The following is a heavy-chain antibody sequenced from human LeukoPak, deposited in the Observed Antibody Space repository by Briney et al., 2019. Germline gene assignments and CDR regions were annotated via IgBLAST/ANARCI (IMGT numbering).Heavy chain of an antibody. Sequence: EASVKVSCKASGYTFNSYGISWVRQAPGQGLEWMGWINPNSGGTNYAQKFQGRVTMTRDTSISTAYMELSRLRSDDTAVYYCARGMVPAAIPGAYWGQGTLVTVSS. CDR2: INPNSGGT. D-gene: IGHD2-2*02. J-gene: IGHJ4*02. CDR3: ARGMVPAAIPGAY. V-gene: IGHV1-2*02. CDR1: GYTFNSYG.